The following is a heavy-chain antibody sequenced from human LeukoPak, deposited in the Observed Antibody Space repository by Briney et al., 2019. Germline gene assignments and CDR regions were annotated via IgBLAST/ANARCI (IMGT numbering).Heavy chain of an antibody. J-gene: IGHJ4*02. CDR2: IYYSGST. CDR1: GGSISSSSYY. Sequence: PSETLSLTCTVTGGSISSSSYYWGWIRQPPGKGLEWIGSIYYSGSTYYNPSLKSRVTISLDTSKNQFSLRLSSVTAADTAVYYCARIKSSGWYYDYWGQGTLVTVSS. V-gene: IGHV4-39*07. CDR3: ARIKSSGWYYDY. D-gene: IGHD6-19*01.